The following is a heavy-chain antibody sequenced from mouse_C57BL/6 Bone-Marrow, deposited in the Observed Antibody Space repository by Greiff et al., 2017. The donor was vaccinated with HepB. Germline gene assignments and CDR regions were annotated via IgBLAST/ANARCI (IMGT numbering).Heavy chain of an antibody. CDR2: ILPGSGST. V-gene: IGHV1-9*01. D-gene: IGHD1-1*01. CDR1: GYTFTGYW. CDR3: ARETDYYGSRRGYFDV. Sequence: VKLMESGAELMKPGASVKLSCKATGYTFTGYWIEWVKQRPGHGLEWIGEILPGSGSTNYNEKFKGKATFTADTSSNTAYMQLSSLTTEESAIYYCARETDYYGSRRGYFDVWGTGTTVTVSS. J-gene: IGHJ1*03.